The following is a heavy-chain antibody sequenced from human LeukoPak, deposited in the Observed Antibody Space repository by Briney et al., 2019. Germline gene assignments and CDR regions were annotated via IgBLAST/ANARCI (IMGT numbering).Heavy chain of an antibody. Sequence: GESLKISCQGSGDTFTDTYIAWVRQMTGEGLEWMGIIYFDASDTRYSPSFQGHVTISVDPSISTAYLQWSSLKTSDTGMYYCARFLHGNSLDYWGQGSLVTVSS. CDR1: GDTFTDTY. D-gene: IGHD4-23*01. J-gene: IGHJ4*02. V-gene: IGHV5-51*01. CDR2: IYFDASDT. CDR3: ARFLHGNSLDY.